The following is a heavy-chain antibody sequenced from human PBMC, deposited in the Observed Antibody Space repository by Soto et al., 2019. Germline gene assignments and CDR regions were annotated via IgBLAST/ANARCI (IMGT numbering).Heavy chain of an antibody. Sequence: QVQLQESGPGLVKPSETLSLTCTVSGDSIRSYFWSWILQPPGKGLAWIGYIYYSGSTDYTPSLKSRVTISVDTSKNQGSLRLTSVTSADAAVYYCAVLHCIGGSCYLDPWGQGTRVAVSS. D-gene: IGHD2-15*01. CDR3: AVLHCIGGSCYLDP. CDR1: GDSIRSYF. CDR2: IYYSGST. V-gene: IGHV4-59*01. J-gene: IGHJ5*02.